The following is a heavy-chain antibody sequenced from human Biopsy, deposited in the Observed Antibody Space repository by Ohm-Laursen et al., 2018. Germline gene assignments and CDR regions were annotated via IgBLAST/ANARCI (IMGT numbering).Heavy chain of an antibody. Sequence: SLRLSCAASGFTFKNYAMNWVRQAPGKGLDWVSRIDSSAASTFYADSVKGRFTISRDNSKNTLFLQMNSLRAADTAIYYCASDLNGDPSAFDYWGQGILVTVSS. V-gene: IGHV3-23*01. CDR1: GFTFKNYA. J-gene: IGHJ4*02. D-gene: IGHD4-17*01. CDR2: IDSSAAST. CDR3: ASDLNGDPSAFDY.